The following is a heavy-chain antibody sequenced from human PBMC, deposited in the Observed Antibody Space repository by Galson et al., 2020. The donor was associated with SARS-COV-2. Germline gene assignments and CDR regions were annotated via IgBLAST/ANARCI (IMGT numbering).Heavy chain of an antibody. CDR3: AGLGKGEPDY. CDR2: IYYTGTASGST. V-gene: IGHV4-59*01. J-gene: IGHJ4*02. D-gene: IGHD3-16*01. CDR1: GDSISHYY. Sequence: SETLSLTCTLPGDSISHYYWNWIRQTPGKGLEWIGNIYYTGTASGSTNYNPSLRGRVTISVDTSKNQFSLKLTSVTAADTAVYYCAGLGKGEPDYWGQGTLGTVSS.